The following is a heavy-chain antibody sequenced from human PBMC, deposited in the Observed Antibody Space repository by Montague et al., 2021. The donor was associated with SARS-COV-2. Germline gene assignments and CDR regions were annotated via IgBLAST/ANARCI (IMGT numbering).Heavy chain of an antibody. CDR3: ASRGAGWFGSNPERFDY. Sequence: SETLSLTCAVPGGSISSSNWWSWGRQPPGKGLEWIGEIYHSGSTNYNPSLKSRVTISVDKSKNQSSLKLSSVTAADTAVYYCASRGAGWFGSNPERFDYWGQGTLVTVSS. J-gene: IGHJ4*02. D-gene: IGHD3-10*01. CDR1: GGSISSSNW. V-gene: IGHV4-4*02. CDR2: IYHSGST.